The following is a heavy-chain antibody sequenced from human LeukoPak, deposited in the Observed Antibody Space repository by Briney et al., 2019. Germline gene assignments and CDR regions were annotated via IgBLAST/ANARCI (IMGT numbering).Heavy chain of an antibody. CDR2: INTGTGNP. J-gene: IGHJ3*02. D-gene: IGHD3-9*01. CDR3: ARLKHLLRYFDWLSVDNDAFDI. CDR1: GYTFTTNG. Sequence: ASVNVSCKTSGYTFTTNGINWVRQASGQGPEWMGWINTGTGNPTYAQGFTGRFVFSLDTSVSTAYLQISSLKAEDTAVYYCARLKHLLRYFDWLSVDNDAFDIWGQGTMVTVSS. V-gene: IGHV7-4-1*02.